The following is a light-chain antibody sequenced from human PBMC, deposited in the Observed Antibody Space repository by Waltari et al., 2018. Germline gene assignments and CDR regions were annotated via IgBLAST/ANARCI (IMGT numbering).Light chain of an antibody. J-gene: IGKJ1*01. Sequence: CRASQGISSYLAWYQQKPGKAPKLLIYAASTLQSGVPPRFSGSGSGTDFTLTISCLQSEDFATYYCQQYYSYPPWTFGQGTKVEIK. CDR1: QGISSY. CDR2: AAS. CDR3: QQYYSYPPWT. V-gene: IGKV1-8*01.